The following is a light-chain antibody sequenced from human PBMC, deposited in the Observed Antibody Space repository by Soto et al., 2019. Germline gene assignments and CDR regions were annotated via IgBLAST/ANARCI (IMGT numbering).Light chain of an antibody. CDR2: SNN. CDR3: AAWDDSLAHVV. V-gene: IGLV1-44*01. J-gene: IGLJ2*01. CDR1: SSNIGSNT. Sequence: QSVLTQPPSASGTPGQRVTISCSGSSSNIGSNTVNWYQQLPGTAPKLLIYSNNQRPSGVPDRFSGSKSGTSASLAISGLQSEDEADYYCAAWDDSLAHVVFGGGPQLTVL.